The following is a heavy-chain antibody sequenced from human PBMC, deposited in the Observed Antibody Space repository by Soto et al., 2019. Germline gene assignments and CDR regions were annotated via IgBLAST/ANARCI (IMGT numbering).Heavy chain of an antibody. CDR3: ARPARIAARDDRYYYYYYGMDV. CDR2: IYPGDSDT. Sequence: GESLKISCKGSGYSFTSYWIGWVRQMPGKGLEWMGIIYPGDSDTRYSPSFQGQVTISADKSISTAYLQWSSLKASDTAMYYCARPARIAARDDRYYYYYYGMDVWGQGTTVTVSS. CDR1: GYSFTSYW. V-gene: IGHV5-51*01. J-gene: IGHJ6*02. D-gene: IGHD6-6*01.